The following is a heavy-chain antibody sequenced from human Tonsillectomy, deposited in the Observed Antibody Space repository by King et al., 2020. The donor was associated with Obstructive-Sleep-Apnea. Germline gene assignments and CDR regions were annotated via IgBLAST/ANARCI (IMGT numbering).Heavy chain of an antibody. J-gene: IGHJ5*02. V-gene: IGHV4-39*01. CDR1: GGSISSSSYY. CDR3: ARPRGITMVRGINWFDP. CDR2: IFYSGST. D-gene: IGHD3-10*01. Sequence: QLQESGPGLVKPSETLSLTCTVSGGSISSSSYYWGWIRQPPGKGLGWIGSIFYSGSTYYNPSLKSRVTISVDTSKNQFSLKLRSVTAADTAVYYCARPRGITMVRGINWFDPWGQGTLVTVSS.